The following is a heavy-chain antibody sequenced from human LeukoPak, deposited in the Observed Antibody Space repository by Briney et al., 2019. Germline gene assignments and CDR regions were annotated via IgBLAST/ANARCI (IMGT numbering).Heavy chain of an antibody. V-gene: IGHV1-8*01. D-gene: IGHD1-20*01. Sequence: ASVKVSCKASGYTFTSYDINWVRQATGQGLEWMGWMNPNSGNTGYAQKFQGRVTMTRNTSISTACMELSSLRSEDTAVYYCARAITGTHHTDDYWGQGTLVTVSS. CDR3: ARAITGTHHTDDY. CDR1: GYTFTSYD. J-gene: IGHJ4*02. CDR2: MNPNSGNT.